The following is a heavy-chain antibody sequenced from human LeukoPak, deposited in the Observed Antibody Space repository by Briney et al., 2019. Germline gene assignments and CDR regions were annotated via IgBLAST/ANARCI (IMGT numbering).Heavy chain of an antibody. CDR3: ARLSSSSWYSNSGTNWFDP. V-gene: IGHV5-51*01. CDR1: GYSFTSYW. D-gene: IGHD6-13*01. CDR2: IYPGDSDT. Sequence: GESLKISCKGSGYSFTSYWIGWVRQMPGKGLEWMGIIYPGDSDTRYSPSFQGQVTISADKSISTAYLQWSSLKASDTAMYYCARLSSSSWYSNSGTNWFDPWGQGTLVTVSS. J-gene: IGHJ5*02.